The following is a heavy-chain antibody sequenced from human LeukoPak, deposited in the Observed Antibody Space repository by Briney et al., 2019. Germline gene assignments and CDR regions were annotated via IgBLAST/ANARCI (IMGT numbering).Heavy chain of an antibody. Sequence: APVKVSCKASGYTFTSYGISWVRQAPGQGLEWMGWISAYNGNTNYAQKLQGRVTMTTDTSTSTAYMELRSLRSDDTAVYYCAREVRGYDFWSGYYQRGNDAFDIWGQGTMVTVSS. J-gene: IGHJ3*02. CDR3: AREVRGYDFWSGYYQRGNDAFDI. V-gene: IGHV1-18*01. CDR2: ISAYNGNT. CDR1: GYTFTSYG. D-gene: IGHD3-3*01.